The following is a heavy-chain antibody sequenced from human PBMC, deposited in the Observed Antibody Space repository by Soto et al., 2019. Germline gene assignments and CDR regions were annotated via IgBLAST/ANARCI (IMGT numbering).Heavy chain of an antibody. Sequence: GGSLRLCCTASGFSFSGSAMHWVRQASGKGLEWVGRIRSKSNKYATLYAASVKGRFTISRDDSQNTAYLQMESLKSEDTAVYYCSSGSYYSSYWGQGTLVTVSS. V-gene: IGHV3-73*01. CDR2: IRSKSNKYAT. D-gene: IGHD1-26*01. CDR1: GFSFSGSA. CDR3: SSGSYYSSY. J-gene: IGHJ4*02.